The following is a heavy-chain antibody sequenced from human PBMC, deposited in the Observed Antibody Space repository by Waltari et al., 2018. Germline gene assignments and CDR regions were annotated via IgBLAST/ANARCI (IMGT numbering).Heavy chain of an antibody. V-gene: IGHV4-38-2*02. D-gene: IGHD3-3*01. J-gene: IGHJ6*02. CDR3: ARDQRFLESLYPNYYALDA. CDR1: NFYISDGYY. CDR2: IYHSGTT. Sequence: QVQLQESGPGLVKPSETLSLTCAVSNFYISDGYYWGWIRQSPGKGLEWIGSIYHSGTTHYNPSLESRVTISVDRSRNQFSLKVTSVSAADTAVYFCARDQRFLESLYPNYYALDAWGRGITVTVSS.